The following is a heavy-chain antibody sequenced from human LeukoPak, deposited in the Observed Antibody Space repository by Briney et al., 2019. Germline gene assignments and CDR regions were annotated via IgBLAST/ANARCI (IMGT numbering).Heavy chain of an antibody. CDR1: GFTFSNSA. D-gene: IGHD2-2*01. CDR3: AKEAPATTFDF. Sequence: PGGSLRLSCAASGFTFSNSAMSWVRQAPGKGLEWVSAISGSGGDTYYADSVKGRFTISRDNSKNTVHLQINSLRAEDTAVYYCAKEAPATTFDFWGQGTLVTVSS. V-gene: IGHV3-23*01. CDR2: ISGSGGDT. J-gene: IGHJ4*02.